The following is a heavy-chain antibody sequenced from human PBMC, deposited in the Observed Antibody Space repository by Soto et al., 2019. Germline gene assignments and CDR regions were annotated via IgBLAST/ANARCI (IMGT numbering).Heavy chain of an antibody. V-gene: IGHV1-69*06. CDR3: ARIPRTVLMVYAPPTG. CDR1: GGTFSSYA. CDR2: IIPIFGTA. D-gene: IGHD2-8*01. Sequence: QVQLVQSGAEVKKPGSSVKVSCKASGGTFSSYAISWVRQAPGQGLEWMGGIIPIFGTANYAQKFQGRVTITADKSTSTDYMELSSLRSEDTAVYYCARIPRTVLMVYAPPTGWGQGTLVTVSS. J-gene: IGHJ4*02.